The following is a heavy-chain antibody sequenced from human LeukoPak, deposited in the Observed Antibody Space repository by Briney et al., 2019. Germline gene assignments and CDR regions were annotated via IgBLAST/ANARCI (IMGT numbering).Heavy chain of an antibody. Sequence: ASVKVSCKASGYTFTAYYIHWVRQAPGQGLEWMGIINPSGGSTSYAQKFQGRVTMTRDMSTSTVYMELSSLRSEDTAVYYCARVRMIVGAYDAFDIWGQGTMVTVSS. CDR3: ARVRMIVGAYDAFDI. CDR1: GYTFTAYY. CDR2: INPSGGST. J-gene: IGHJ3*02. D-gene: IGHD1-26*01. V-gene: IGHV1-46*01.